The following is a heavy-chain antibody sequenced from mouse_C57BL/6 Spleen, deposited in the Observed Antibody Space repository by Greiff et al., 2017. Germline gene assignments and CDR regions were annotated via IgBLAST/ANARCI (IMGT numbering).Heavy chain of an antibody. V-gene: IGHV1-15*01. CDR3: TPIYYYGSSSGLAY. Sequence: VQLQQSGAELVRPGASVTLSCKASGYTFTDYEMHWVKQTPVHGLEWIGAIDPETGGTAYNQKFKGKAILTADKSSSTAYMELRSLTSEDSAVYYCTPIYYYGSSSGLAYWGQGTLVTVSA. CDR1: GYTFTDYE. D-gene: IGHD1-1*01. J-gene: IGHJ3*01. CDR2: IDPETGGT.